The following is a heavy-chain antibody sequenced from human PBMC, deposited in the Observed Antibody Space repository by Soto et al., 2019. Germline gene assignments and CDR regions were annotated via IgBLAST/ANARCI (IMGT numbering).Heavy chain of an antibody. CDR2: ISSSSSYI. V-gene: IGHV3-21*01. Sequence: EVQLVESGGGLVKPGGSLRLSCAASGFTCSSYSMNWVRQAPGKGLEWVSSISSSSSYIYYADSVKGRFTSSRDNAKNSLYLQMNSLRAEDTAVYYCARVPSTTYYYDTDGFLDYWGQGTLVTVSS. CDR3: ARVPSTTYYYDTDGFLDY. J-gene: IGHJ4*02. CDR1: GFTCSSYS. D-gene: IGHD3-22*01.